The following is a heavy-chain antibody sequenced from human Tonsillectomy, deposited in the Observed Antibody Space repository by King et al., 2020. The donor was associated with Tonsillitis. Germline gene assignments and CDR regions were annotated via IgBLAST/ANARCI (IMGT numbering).Heavy chain of an antibody. Sequence: QLQESGPGLVKPSETLSLTCTVSGGSISGYYWSWIRQPPGKGLEWIGYIYYTGSTNYNPSLKSRVTISVDTSKNQFSLKLTSVPAADTAVYYCARLLSSSDYYYYYFYMDVWGKGTTVTVAS. V-gene: IGHV4-59*08. D-gene: IGHD6-6*01. CDR3: ARLLSSSDYYYYYFYMDV. J-gene: IGHJ6*03. CDR2: IYYTGST. CDR1: GGSISGYY.